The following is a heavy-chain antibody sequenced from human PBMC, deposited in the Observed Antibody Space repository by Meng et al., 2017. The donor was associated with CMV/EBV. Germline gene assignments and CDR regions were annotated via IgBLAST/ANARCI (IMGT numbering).Heavy chain of an antibody. CDR3: ARERGDDSGYNFDS. CDR2: IYSTGGT. Sequence: VQVAGAGPGLVKPSETLSLTCSVSGGFFSGFFWTWIRQPAGKGLEWIGRIYSTGGTNYNPSFESRVTISLDGSNNQFSLKLNSVTAADTAIYYCARERGDDSGYNFDSWGQGTLVTVSS. J-gene: IGHJ4*02. CDR1: GGFFSGFF. D-gene: IGHD3-22*01. V-gene: IGHV4-4*07.